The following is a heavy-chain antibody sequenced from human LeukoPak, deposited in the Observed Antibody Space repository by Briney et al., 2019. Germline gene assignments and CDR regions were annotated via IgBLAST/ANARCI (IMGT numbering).Heavy chain of an antibody. CDR2: IYYSGST. D-gene: IGHD1-26*01. V-gene: IGHV4-59*01. J-gene: IGHJ4*02. CDR1: GCSISSYY. CDR3: ARGSGSYLDY. Sequence: PSETLSLTCTASGCSISSYYWSLIRQPPGKGLELIGYIYYSGSTNYNPSLRSRVTISLDTYKNQFSLKLTSVTAADTAVYYCARGSGSYLDYWGQGTLVTVSS.